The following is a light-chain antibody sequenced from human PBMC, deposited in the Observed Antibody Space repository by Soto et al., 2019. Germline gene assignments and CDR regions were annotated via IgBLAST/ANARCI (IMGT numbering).Light chain of an antibody. J-gene: IGKJ4*01. CDR2: GAS. Sequence: EIVVTQSPALLSVSPGDRVTLSCRASQSVISSIAWYQQKLGQAPRLLIYGASTRATGIPARFSGSGSGTEFFLTISSLQSEDCAMYYCQHYNNWLGTFGGGTKVEIK. CDR3: QHYNNWLGT. CDR1: QSVISS. V-gene: IGKV3-15*01.